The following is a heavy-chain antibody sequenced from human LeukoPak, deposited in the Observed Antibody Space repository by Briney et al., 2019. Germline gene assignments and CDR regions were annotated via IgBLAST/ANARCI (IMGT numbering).Heavy chain of an antibody. J-gene: IGHJ3*02. CDR3: ARDPEIVVVPAASDAFDI. CDR2: IWYDGSNK. V-gene: IGHV3-33*01. CDR1: GFTFSSYG. D-gene: IGHD2-2*01. Sequence: PGRSLTLSCAASGFTFSSYGMHWVRQAPGKGLEWVAVIWYDGSNKYYADSVKGRFTISRDNSKNTLYLQMNSLGAEDTAVYYCARDPEIVVVPAASDAFDIWGQGTMVTVSS.